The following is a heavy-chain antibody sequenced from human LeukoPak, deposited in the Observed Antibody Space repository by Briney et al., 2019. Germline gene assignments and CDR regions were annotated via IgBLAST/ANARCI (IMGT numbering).Heavy chain of an antibody. J-gene: IGHJ4*02. V-gene: IGHV4-4*07. D-gene: IGHD2-15*01. CDR2: IYTSGST. Sequence: SETLSLTCTVSGGSISSYYWSWIRQPAGKGLEWIGRIYTSGSTNYNPSLKSRVTMSVDTSKNQFSLKLSSVTAADTAVYYCARAPRVADTRAYYFDYWGQGTLVTVSS. CDR1: GGSISSYY. CDR3: ARAPRVADTRAYYFDY.